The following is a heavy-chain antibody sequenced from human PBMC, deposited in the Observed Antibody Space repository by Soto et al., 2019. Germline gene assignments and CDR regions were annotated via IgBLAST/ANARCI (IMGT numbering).Heavy chain of an antibody. J-gene: IGHJ3*02. V-gene: IGHV1-69*12. Sequence: QVQLVQSGAEVKKPGSSVRVSCKASGATLDTFINYGITWVRQTPGQGLEWMGGIIPVFGAANHAQKFQGRVTISADESTRTVNMELSSLRSADTAVYYCASGAATKILVLMYDALEIWGQGKMVTVSS. CDR3: ASGAATKILVLMYDALEI. D-gene: IGHD5-12*01. CDR2: IIPVFGAA. CDR1: GATLDTFINYG.